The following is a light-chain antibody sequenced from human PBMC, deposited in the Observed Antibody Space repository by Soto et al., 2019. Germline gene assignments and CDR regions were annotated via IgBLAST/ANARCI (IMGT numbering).Light chain of an antibody. Sequence: TLSPFTXSVTQSERAPRSCWASQSVSSNLAWYQQNTGEXPXXXIYGAYNRATGVTARFSGSGYGIEFTLTSSSLQYEDFAVYYCEQYNDLHRFGAGTKVDI. V-gene: IGKV3-15*01. CDR1: QSVSSN. CDR3: EQYNDLHR. J-gene: IGKJ3*01. CDR2: GAY.